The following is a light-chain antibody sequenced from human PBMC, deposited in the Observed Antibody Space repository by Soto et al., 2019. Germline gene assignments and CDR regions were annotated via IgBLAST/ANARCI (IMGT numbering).Light chain of an antibody. CDR2: EVT. CDR1: GSDVENYKL. CDR3: CSSVGSYV. J-gene: IGLJ1*01. V-gene: IGLV2-23*02. Sequence: QSALNPPSSVSGSPGQSGTISCTATGSDVENYKLVSWYQQHPGKAPKLIIYEVTKRPSGVSNRFSGSKSANTAPLTISGLQPEDEADYYCCSSVGSYVFGTGTKVTVL.